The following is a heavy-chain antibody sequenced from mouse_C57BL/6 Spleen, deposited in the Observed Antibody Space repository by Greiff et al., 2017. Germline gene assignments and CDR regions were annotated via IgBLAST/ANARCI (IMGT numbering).Heavy chain of an antibody. Sequence: QVQLQQSGAELVKPGASVKLSCKASGYTFTSYWMQWVKQRPGQGLEWIGEIDPSDSYTNYNQKFKGKATLTVDTSSRTAYMQLSSLTSEDSAVYYCARYYYEVGAMDYWGQGTSVTVSS. V-gene: IGHV1-50*01. CDR3: ARYYYEVGAMDY. D-gene: IGHD1-1*01. CDR2: IDPSDSYT. J-gene: IGHJ4*01. CDR1: GYTFTSYW.